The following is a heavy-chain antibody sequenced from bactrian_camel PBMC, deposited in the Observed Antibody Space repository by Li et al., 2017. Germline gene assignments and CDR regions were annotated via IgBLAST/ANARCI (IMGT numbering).Heavy chain of an antibody. CDR1: GFTFSTYY. CDR3: ATGRSAESGWADFGY. Sequence: SGGGLVRPGGSLRLSCVASGFTFSTYYMSWVRQAPGKGLEWVSSIYSDGSNTYYADSVKGRFTISRDNAKNTVYLQMNSLKSEDTALYYCATGRSAESGWADFGYWGQGTQVTVS. D-gene: IGHD3*01. V-gene: IGHV3-2*01. J-gene: IGHJ6*01. CDR2: IYSDGSNT.